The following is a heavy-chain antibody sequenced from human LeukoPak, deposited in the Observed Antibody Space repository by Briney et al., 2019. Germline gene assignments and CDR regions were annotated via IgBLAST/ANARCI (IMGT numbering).Heavy chain of an antibody. D-gene: IGHD6-25*01. J-gene: IGHJ4*02. CDR3: ARDAGFVSPVY. V-gene: IGHV3-66*01. CDR2: IYSGGST. CDR1: GFTVSSNY. Sequence: QPGGSLRLSCAASGFTVSSNYMSWVRQAPGKGLEWVSVIYSGGSTYYADSVKGRFTISRDDSKNTLYLQMNSLRAEDTAVYYCARDAGFVSPVYWGQGTLVTVSS.